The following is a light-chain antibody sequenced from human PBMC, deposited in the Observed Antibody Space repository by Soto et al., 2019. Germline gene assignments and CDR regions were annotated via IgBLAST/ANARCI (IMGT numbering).Light chain of an antibody. CDR2: EVN. Sequence: QSALTQPVSVSGSPGQSVTISCTGTSSDVGGYDYVSWYQQHPGTAPKLILYEVNNRPSGVSNRFSGSKSGNTASLIISGLQTEDEANYYCSAYTTSNTLIFGTGTKLTVL. CDR1: SSDVGGYDY. V-gene: IGLV2-14*01. CDR3: SAYTTSNTLI. J-gene: IGLJ1*01.